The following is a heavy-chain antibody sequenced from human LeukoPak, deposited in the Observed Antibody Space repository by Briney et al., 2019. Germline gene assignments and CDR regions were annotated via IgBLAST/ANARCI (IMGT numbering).Heavy chain of an antibody. CDR1: GGSISSYY. Sequence: SETLSLTCTVSGGSISSYYWSWIRQPPGKGLEWIGYIYYSGSTNYNPSLKSRVTISVDTSKNQFSLKLSSVTAADTAVYYCARVLVGKYSSGWYNVDYWGQGTLVTVSS. V-gene: IGHV4-59*12. D-gene: IGHD6-19*01. J-gene: IGHJ4*02. CDR3: ARVLVGKYSSGWYNVDY. CDR2: IYYSGST.